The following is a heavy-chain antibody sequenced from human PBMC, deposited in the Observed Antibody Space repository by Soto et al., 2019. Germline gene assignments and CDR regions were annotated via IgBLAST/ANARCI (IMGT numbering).Heavy chain of an antibody. CDR3: AKDRSKFIVVVTAYFDY. J-gene: IGHJ4*02. CDR2: INHSGST. D-gene: IGHD2-21*02. CDR1: GGSFSGYY. Sequence: SETLSLTCAVYGGSFSGYYWTWIRQPPGTGLEWIGEINHSGSTNYNPSLKSRVTISVDTSKNQFSLKLTSVTAADTAVYYCAKDRSKFIVVVTAYFDYWGKGALVTVSS. V-gene: IGHV4-34*01.